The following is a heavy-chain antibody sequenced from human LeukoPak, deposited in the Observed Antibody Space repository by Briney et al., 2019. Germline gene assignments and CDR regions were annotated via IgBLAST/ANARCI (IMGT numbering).Heavy chain of an antibody. V-gene: IGHV4-59*08. CDR3: ARHRDSSGWPNYFDY. CDR2: ICHSAST. Sequence: PSETLSLTCTVSGGSISGYYWSWIRQPPGKGLEWIGYICHSASTNYNPSLKSRLTISIDTSKNQFSLKLSTVTAADTAVYYCARHRDSSGWPNYFDYWGQGTLVTVSS. J-gene: IGHJ4*02. CDR1: GGSISGYY. D-gene: IGHD6-19*01.